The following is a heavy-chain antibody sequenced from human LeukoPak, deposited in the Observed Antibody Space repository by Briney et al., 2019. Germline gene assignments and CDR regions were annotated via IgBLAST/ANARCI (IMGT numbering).Heavy chain of an antibody. CDR3: ATIREDFWSGYNGWFDP. CDR2: IFYSGTT. D-gene: IGHD3-3*01. V-gene: IGHV4-39*07. Sequence: SETLSLTCTVSGGSISTANYYWGWIRHPPGKGLEWIGNIFYSGTTYYSPSLKSRVTISVDKSKNQFSLKLSSVTAADTAVYYCATIREDFWSGYNGWFDPWGQGTLVTVSS. J-gene: IGHJ5*02. CDR1: GGSISTANYY.